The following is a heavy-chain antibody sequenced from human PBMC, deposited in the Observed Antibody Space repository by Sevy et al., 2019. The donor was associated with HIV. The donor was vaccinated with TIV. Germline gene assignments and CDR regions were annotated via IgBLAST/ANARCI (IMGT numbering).Heavy chain of an antibody. CDR2: IWHDGSNE. D-gene: IGHD2-8*02. J-gene: IGHJ4*02. CDR3: AALSTGRHY. Sequence: GGSLRLSCRASGFTFSSYGMHWVRQAPGKGLEWLALIWHDGSNEYYADSVKGRFTISRDNSKNMVYLQMNSLRVEDTAVYYCAALSTGRHYWSQGTLVTVSS. CDR1: GFTFSSYG. V-gene: IGHV3-33*01.